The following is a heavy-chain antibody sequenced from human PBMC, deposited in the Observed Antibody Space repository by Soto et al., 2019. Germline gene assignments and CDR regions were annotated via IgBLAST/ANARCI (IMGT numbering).Heavy chain of an antibody. CDR1: GYTFTSYD. D-gene: IGHD3-10*02. Sequence: QVQLVQSGAEVKKPGASVKVSCKASGYTFTSYDINWVRQATGQGLEWMGWMNPNSDNAVYAQKFQGRVTMTRDTPISTAYMELRRLRSGDKAVYFCARGHSSIFGKPQDNWLDHWGQGSLVTVSS. CDR3: ARGHSSIFGKPQDNWLDH. J-gene: IGHJ5*02. V-gene: IGHV1-8*01. CDR2: MNPNSDNA.